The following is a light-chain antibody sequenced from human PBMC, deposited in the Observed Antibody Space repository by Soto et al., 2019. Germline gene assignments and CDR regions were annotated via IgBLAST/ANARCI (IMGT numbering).Light chain of an antibody. CDR1: TGAVTSGYY. J-gene: IGLJ3*02. CDR2: STI. CDR3: LLYYGGALWV. V-gene: IGLV7-43*01. Sequence: QTVVTQEPSLTVSPGGTVTLTCACSTGAVTSGYYPNWFQQKPGQAPRALIYSTINKHTGTPARFSGSLLAGKAALTLSGVQREDEAEYYCLLYYGGALWVFGGGTKLTVL.